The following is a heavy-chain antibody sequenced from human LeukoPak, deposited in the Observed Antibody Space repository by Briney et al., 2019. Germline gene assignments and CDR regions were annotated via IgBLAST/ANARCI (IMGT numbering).Heavy chain of an antibody. J-gene: IGHJ6*02. CDR3: ARDRASTFYYGMDV. CDR2: IWYDGSNK. CDR1: GFTFSSYG. V-gene: IGHV3-33*01. Sequence: GGSLRLSCAASGFTFSSYGMHWVRQAPGKGLEWVAVIWYDGSNKYYGDSVKGRFTISRDNSKNTLYLQMNSLSAEDTAVYYCARDRASTFYYGMDVWGQGTTVTVSS. D-gene: IGHD2/OR15-2a*01.